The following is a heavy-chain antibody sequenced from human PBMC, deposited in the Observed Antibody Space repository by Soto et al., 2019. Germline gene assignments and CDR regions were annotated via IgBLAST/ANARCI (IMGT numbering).Heavy chain of an antibody. CDR3: ARDERVTCTSSICYYFDY. J-gene: IGHJ4*02. CDR2: TSADNGDT. Sequence: QVQLVQSGAEVKEPGASVKVSCKASGYTFTHYGFSWVRQAPGQGLEWMAWTSADNGDTNYAPKLQGRVTLTTDTSTSTAYMELRTLRSDDTAVYYCARDERVTCTSSICYYFDYWGQGTLVTVSS. D-gene: IGHD2-2*01. V-gene: IGHV1-18*04. CDR1: GYTFTHYG.